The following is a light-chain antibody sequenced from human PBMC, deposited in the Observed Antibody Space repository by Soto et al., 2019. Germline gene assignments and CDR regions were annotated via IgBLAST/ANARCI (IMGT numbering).Light chain of an antibody. V-gene: IGLV2-14*03. J-gene: IGLJ1*01. CDR2: NVY. Sequence: QSALTQPASVSGSPGQSITISCTGTNSDVGSYNYVSWHQQHPGKAPKLMIYNVYDRPSGISNRFSGSKSGNTASLTISGLQGEEEADYYCSSYTISRTYVFGTGTKLTVL. CDR3: SSYTISRTYV. CDR1: NSDVGSYNY.